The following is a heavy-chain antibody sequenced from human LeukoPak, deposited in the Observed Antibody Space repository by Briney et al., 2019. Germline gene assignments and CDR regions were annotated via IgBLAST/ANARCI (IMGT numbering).Heavy chain of an antibody. D-gene: IGHD2-21*01. CDR2: FDPEDGET. V-gene: IGHV1-24*01. Sequence: AASVKVSCKVSGYTLTELSMHWVRQAPGKGLEWLGGFDPEDGETIHAQKFQGRVTMTEDTSTDTAYMELSSLRSEDTAVYYCATDLYCGGDCYSAFDIWGQGTMVTVSS. J-gene: IGHJ3*02. CDR1: GYTLTELS. CDR3: ATDLYCGGDCYSAFDI.